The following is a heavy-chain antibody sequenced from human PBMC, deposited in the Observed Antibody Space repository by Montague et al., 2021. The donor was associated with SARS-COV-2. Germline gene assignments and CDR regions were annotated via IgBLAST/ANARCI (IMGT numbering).Heavy chain of an antibody. V-gene: IGHV4-59*08. Sequence: SETLSLTCTVSGGSISNYYWCWIRQPPGKGLEWIGCIHFSGSTNYNPSLTSRVTISVDTSKNQFSLKLSSVTAADTAVYYCARHRPEGGVRPWGQGTLVTVSS. CDR2: IHFSGST. CDR3: ARHRPEGGVRP. J-gene: IGHJ5*02. D-gene: IGHD2-8*02. CDR1: GGSISNYY.